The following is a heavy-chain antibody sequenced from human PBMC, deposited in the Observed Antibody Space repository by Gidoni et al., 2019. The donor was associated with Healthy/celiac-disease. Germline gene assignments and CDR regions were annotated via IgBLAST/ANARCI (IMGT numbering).Heavy chain of an antibody. CDR3: ARHPRGVVYYFDY. J-gene: IGHJ4*02. V-gene: IGHV4-34*01. CDR2: INHSGST. CDR1: GGSFSGYY. D-gene: IGHD2-15*01. Sequence: QVQLQQWGAGLLKPSETLSLTCAVYGGSFSGYYWSWIRQPPGKGLEWIGEINHSGSTNYNPSLKSRVTISVDTSKNQFSLKLSSVTAADTAVYYCARHPRGVVYYFDYWGQGTLVTVSS.